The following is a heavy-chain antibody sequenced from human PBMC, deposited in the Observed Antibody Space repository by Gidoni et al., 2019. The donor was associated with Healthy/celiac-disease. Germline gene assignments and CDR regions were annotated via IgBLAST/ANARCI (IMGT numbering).Heavy chain of an antibody. CDR2: IKRKTDGGTT. CDR3: TTDSFDNYYFDY. J-gene: IGHJ4*02. D-gene: IGHD1-1*01. V-gene: IGHV3-15*01. Sequence: EVQLVESGGGLVKTGGSLRLSCAASGFTFSNAWMSWVRQAPGKGLEWVGRIKRKTDGGTTDYAAPVKGRFTISRDDSKDTLYLQMNSLKTEDTAVYYCTTDSFDNYYFDYWGQGTLVTVSS. CDR1: GFTFSNAW.